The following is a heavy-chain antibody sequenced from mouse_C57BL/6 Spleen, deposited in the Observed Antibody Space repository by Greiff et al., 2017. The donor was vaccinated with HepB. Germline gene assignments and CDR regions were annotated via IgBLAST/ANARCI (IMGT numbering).Heavy chain of an antibody. J-gene: IGHJ2*01. CDR1: GFTFTDYY. CDR2: IRNKANGYTT. CDR3: ARYNHSNWDYFDY. Sequence: EVMLVESGGGLVQPGGSLILSCAASGFTFTDYYMSWVRQPPGKALEWLGFIRNKANGYTTEYSASVKGRFTISRDNSQSILYLQMNALRAEDSATYYCARYNHSNWDYFDYWGQGTTLTVSS. V-gene: IGHV7-3*01. D-gene: IGHD2-5*01.